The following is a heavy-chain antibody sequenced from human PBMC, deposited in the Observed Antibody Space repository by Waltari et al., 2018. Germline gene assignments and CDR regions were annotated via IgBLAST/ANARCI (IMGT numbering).Heavy chain of an antibody. V-gene: IGHV3-49*05. Sequence: EVQLVESGGGLVTPGRSLRLSCAASGFTFGDYAMSWFRLAPGKGLEWVSCIRTSAYGGTTEYAASVRGRFTISRDDSNGIAYLQMNSLKTEDTAIYYGTRRRAVNWCDPWGQGTLVTVSS. CDR1: GFTFGDYA. CDR2: IRTSAYGGTT. CDR3: TRRRAVNWCDP. J-gene: IGHJ5*02.